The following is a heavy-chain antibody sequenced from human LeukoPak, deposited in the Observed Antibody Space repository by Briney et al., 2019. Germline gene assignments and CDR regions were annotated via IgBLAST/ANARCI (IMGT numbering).Heavy chain of an antibody. D-gene: IGHD3-10*01. V-gene: IGHV3-66*01. J-gene: IGHJ5*02. CDR2: IYSRDTT. CDR1: GFSVSNNY. Sequence: GGSLRLSCAASGFSVSNNYLSWVRQAPGRGLEWVSLIYSRDTTYYADSVKGRFTISRDDSKNTVYLQMNSLRAEDTAVYYCAGDGPRPRHLLSWAQGSLVTV. CDR3: AGDGPRPRHLLS.